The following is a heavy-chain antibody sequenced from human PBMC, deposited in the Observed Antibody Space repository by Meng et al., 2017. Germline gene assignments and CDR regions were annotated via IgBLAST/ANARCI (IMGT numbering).Heavy chain of an antibody. V-gene: IGHV4-34*01. CDR3: ARGRSGTWPWYFDL. CDR1: GGSFSGYY. D-gene: IGHD1-1*01. Sequence: QVQPQLPGAGSLKPLETLCLSCAVYGGSFSGYYCSWIRQPAGKGLEWSGESNDSGSTNHHPSLKSRVTISVDTSKNQFSLNMHYVTAADTAVYDCARGRSGTWPWYFDLWGRGTLVTVVS. CDR2: SNDSGST. J-gene: IGHJ2*01.